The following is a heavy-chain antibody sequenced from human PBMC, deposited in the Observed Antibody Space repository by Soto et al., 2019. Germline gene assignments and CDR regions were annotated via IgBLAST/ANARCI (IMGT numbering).Heavy chain of an antibody. CDR1: GYTFTSYD. CDR3: ARTTGYCSGGSCYLGIKYYSNYYMDV. V-gene: IGHV1-8*01. Sequence: QVQLVQSGAEVKKPGASVKVSCKASGYTFTSYDINWVRQATGQGLEWMGWVKPSSGNIGSAQKFSGRVTMTRNTSISTAYMELSSLRFEDTAVYYCARTTGYCSGGSCYLGIKYYSNYYMDVWGKGTTVTVSS. J-gene: IGHJ6*03. CDR2: VKPSSGNI. D-gene: IGHD2-15*01.